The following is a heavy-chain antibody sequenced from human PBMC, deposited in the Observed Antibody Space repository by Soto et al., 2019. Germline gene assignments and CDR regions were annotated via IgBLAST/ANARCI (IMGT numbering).Heavy chain of an antibody. CDR3: ARGQLGKNRISYYYYGMDV. CDR1: GGSLSNYY. CDR2: ISHSGVT. D-gene: IGHD1-1*01. Sequence: PSETLSLTCGVYGGSLSNYYWSWIRQSPGKGLEWIGEISHSGVTSHNPSLKSRVTISVDTSKSQFSLKVRSLTAADTAVYYCARGQLGKNRISYYYYGMDVWGQGTTVTVSS. J-gene: IGHJ6*02. V-gene: IGHV4-34*01.